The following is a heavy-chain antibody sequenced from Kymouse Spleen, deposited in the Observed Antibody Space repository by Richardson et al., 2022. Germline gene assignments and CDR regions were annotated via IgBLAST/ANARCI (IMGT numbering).Heavy chain of an antibody. V-gene: IGHV3-30*18. D-gene: IGHD3-10*01. Sequence: QVQLVESGGGVVQPGRSLRLSCAASGFTFSSYGMHWVRQAPGKGLEWVAVISYDGSNKYYADSVKGRFTISRDNSKNTLYLQMNSLRAEDTAVYYCAKGLLWFGESLFDYWGQGTLVTVSS. CDR3: AKGLLWFGESLFDY. CDR2: ISYDGSNK. J-gene: IGHJ4*02. CDR1: GFTFSSYG.